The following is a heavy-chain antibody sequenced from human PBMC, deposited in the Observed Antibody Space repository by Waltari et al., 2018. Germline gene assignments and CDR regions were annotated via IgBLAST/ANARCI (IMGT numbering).Heavy chain of an antibody. V-gene: IGHV1-69*11. J-gene: IGHJ4*02. CDR1: GGTFSSFP. Sequence: QVQLVQSGAEVKKPGSSVKVSCETSGGTFSSFPISWVRQAPGQGLEWMGMIIPVLRKTEYAPKFQGRVTITADESTTTAYMELTGLRSEDTATYYCEVFLLPTDSFWGQGTLVTVSS. CDR2: IIPVLRKT. D-gene: IGHD3-22*01. CDR3: EVFLLPTDSF.